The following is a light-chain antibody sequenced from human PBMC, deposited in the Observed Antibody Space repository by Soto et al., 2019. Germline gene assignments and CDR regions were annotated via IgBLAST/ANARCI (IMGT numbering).Light chain of an antibody. CDR1: QSVLYSSNNKNY. CDR3: QQDHYNSWT. Sequence: DIVMTQSPDSLAVSLGERAAINCKSSQSVLYSSNNKNYLAWYQQKPGQPPKLPIYWESTRESGVPDRFSARGSGTEFTLTISSLQADDVAVYYCQQDHYNSWTFGQGTKVEIK. V-gene: IGKV4-1*01. CDR2: WES. J-gene: IGKJ1*01.